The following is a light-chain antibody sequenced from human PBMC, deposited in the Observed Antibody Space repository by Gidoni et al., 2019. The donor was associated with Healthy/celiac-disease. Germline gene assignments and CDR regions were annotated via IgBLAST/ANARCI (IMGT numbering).Light chain of an antibody. CDR3: QKYYSTPIT. J-gene: IGKJ5*01. CDR2: WAS. Sequence: IVMTHSPDSLAVSLGERATINCKSSQSVLYSSNNKNYLAWYQQKPGQPPKLLIYWASTRESGVPDRFSGSGSGTDFTLTISSRQAEDVAVYYCQKYYSTPITFXQXTRLEIK. CDR1: QSVLYSSNNKNY. V-gene: IGKV4-1*01.